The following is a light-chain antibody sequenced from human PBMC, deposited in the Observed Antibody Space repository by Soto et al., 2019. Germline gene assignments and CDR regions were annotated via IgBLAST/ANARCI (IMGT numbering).Light chain of an antibody. Sequence: DIQMTQSPSSLSASVGDRVTITCRASQSISTYLNWYQQKPGKAPKLLIYGASSLPSGVPSRFTGSGSGTDFTLTISSLQPADFATYHCQQSYSTPWTFGQGTKVEIK. J-gene: IGKJ1*01. CDR2: GAS. CDR3: QQSYSTPWT. CDR1: QSISTY. V-gene: IGKV1-39*01.